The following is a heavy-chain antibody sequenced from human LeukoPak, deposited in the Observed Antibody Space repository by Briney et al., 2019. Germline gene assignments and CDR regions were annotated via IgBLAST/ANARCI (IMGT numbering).Heavy chain of an antibody. J-gene: IGHJ4*02. CDR2: IYTSGST. D-gene: IGHD6-19*01. V-gene: IGHV4-4*07. CDR1: GGSISSYY. Sequence: SETLSLTCTVSGGSISSYYWSWIRQPAGKGLEWIGRIYTSGSTNYNPSLKSRVTMSVDTSKNQFSLKLSSVTAADTAVYYCARVREEQWLVHRYYFGYWGQGTLVTVSS. CDR3: ARVREEQWLVHRYYFGY.